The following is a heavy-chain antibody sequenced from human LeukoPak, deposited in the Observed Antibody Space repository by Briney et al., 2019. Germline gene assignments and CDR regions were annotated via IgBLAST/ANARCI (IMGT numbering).Heavy chain of an antibody. CDR3: AKWGDYDVLTGYYDSDY. Sequence: GASLRLSCAASGFTFSNYAMSWVRQAPGKGLEWVSAVSGRDTSTYYTDSMKGRFTISRDNSKNTLYLQMNSLSAEDTAIYYCAKWGDYDVLTGYYDSDYWGQGNLVTVSS. J-gene: IGHJ4*02. CDR1: GFTFSNYA. V-gene: IGHV3-23*01. D-gene: IGHD3-9*01. CDR2: VSGRDTST.